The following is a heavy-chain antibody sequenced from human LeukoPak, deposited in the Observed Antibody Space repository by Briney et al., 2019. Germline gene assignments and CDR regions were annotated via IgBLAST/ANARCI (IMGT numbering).Heavy chain of an antibody. V-gene: IGHV1-2*04. D-gene: IGHD5-18*01. CDR2: INPNSGGT. Sequence: ASVKVSCKASGYTFTSYGISWVRQAPGQGLEWMGWINPNSGGTNYAQKFQGWVTMTRDTSISTAYMELSRLRSDDTAVYYCARDGGKYSYPDYWGQGTLVTVSS. J-gene: IGHJ4*02. CDR3: ARDGGKYSYPDY. CDR1: GYTFTSYG.